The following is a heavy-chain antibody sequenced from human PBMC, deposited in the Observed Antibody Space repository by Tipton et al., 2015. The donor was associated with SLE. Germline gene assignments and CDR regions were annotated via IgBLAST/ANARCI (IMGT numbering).Heavy chain of an antibody. CDR1: GYMFTNYD. V-gene: IGHV1-18*01. Sequence: QSGPEVKKPGASVKVSCKASGYMFTNYDISWVRQAPGQGLEWMGWFSAYYANTNYAQKFQGRVTMTTDPSTSTAYMELRSLRSDDTAVYYCARGPGGRSETYDAFDMWGQGTLATVSS. CDR3: ARGPGGRSETYDAFDM. D-gene: IGHD3-16*01. CDR2: FSAYYANT. J-gene: IGHJ3*02.